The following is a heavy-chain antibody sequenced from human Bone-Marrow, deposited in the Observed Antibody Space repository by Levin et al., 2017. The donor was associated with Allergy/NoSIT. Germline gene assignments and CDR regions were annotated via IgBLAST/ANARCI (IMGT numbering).Heavy chain of an antibody. Sequence: PAGGSLRLSCAVSGFTFSTYWMHWVRQAPGKGLVWVSRINSGGSATDYADSVKGRFTISRDNARNTLYLQMNSLSAEDTAVYYCAKGGCSATSCLDYWGQGTLVTVSS. CDR2: INSGGSAT. CDR1: GFTFSTYW. D-gene: IGHD2-2*01. V-gene: IGHV3-74*01. J-gene: IGHJ4*02. CDR3: AKGGCSATSCLDY.